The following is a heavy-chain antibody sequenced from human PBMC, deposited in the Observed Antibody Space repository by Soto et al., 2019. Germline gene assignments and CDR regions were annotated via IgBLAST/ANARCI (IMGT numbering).Heavy chain of an antibody. Sequence: PGGSLRLSCAASGFTFSSYGMHWVRQAPGKGLEWVAVIWYDGSNKYYADSVKGRFTISRDNSKNTLYLQMNSLRAEDTAVYYCASFNVLLWFGELFPQYYYGMDVWGQGTTVTVSS. CDR1: GFTFSSYG. CDR3: ASFNVLLWFGELFPQYYYGMDV. J-gene: IGHJ6*02. CDR2: IWYDGSNK. D-gene: IGHD3-10*01. V-gene: IGHV3-33*01.